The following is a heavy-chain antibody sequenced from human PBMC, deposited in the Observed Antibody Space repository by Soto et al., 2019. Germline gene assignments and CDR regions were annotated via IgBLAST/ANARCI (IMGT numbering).Heavy chain of an antibody. CDR2: IYYSGST. CDR3: ARDRVESGYPEYFQH. D-gene: IGHD3-22*01. CDR1: GGSISSGDYY. Sequence: PSETLSLTCSVSGGSISSGDYYWNWIRQPPGKGLEWIGHIYYSGSTYYNSSLKSRVTISLDTSKNQFSLKLSSVTAADTAVYYCARDRVESGYPEYFQHWGQGTLVTVSS. V-gene: IGHV4-30-4*01. J-gene: IGHJ1*01.